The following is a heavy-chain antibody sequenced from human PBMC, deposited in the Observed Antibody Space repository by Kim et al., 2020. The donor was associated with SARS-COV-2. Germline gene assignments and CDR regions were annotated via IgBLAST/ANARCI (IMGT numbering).Heavy chain of an antibody. Sequence: SDKDYAESVNGQLTISRDNAEKSVSLQMNSLRAEDTAIYYCARGSVNLLLWGQGTLVTVSS. D-gene: IGHD1-26*01. CDR3: ARGSVNLLL. J-gene: IGHJ4*02. V-gene: IGHV3-7*01. CDR2: SDK.